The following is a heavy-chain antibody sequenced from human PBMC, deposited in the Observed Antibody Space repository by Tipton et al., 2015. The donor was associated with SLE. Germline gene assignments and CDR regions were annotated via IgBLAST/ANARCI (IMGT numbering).Heavy chain of an antibody. CDR1: GFTFSSYS. D-gene: IGHD1-26*01. CDR2: ISSSSSYI. CDR3: ARGELPYYYYMDV. V-gene: IGHV3-21*01. Sequence: GSLRLSCAASGFTFSSYSMNWVRQAPGKGLEWVSSISSSSSYIYYADSVKGRFTISRDNAKNSLYLQMNSLRAEDTAVYYCARGELPYYYYMDVLGKGTTVTVSS. J-gene: IGHJ6*03.